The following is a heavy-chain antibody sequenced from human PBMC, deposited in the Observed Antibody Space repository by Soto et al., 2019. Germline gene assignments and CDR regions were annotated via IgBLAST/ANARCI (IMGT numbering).Heavy chain of an antibody. J-gene: IGHJ4*02. Sequence: QVQLVESGGGVVQPGRSLRLSCAASGFTFSSYGMHWVRQAPGKGLEGVAVISYDGSNKYYADSVKGRFTISRDNSKNTLYLQMNSVRAEDTAVYYCAKAWVAGLRYFAWLSDYWGQGTLVTVSS. CDR3: AKAWVAGLRYFAWLSDY. CDR1: GFTFSSYG. CDR2: ISYDGSNK. V-gene: IGHV3-30*18. D-gene: IGHD3-9*01.